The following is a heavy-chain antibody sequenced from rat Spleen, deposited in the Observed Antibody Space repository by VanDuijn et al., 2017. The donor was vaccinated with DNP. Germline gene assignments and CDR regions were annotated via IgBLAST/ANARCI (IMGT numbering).Heavy chain of an antibody. Sequence: EVQLVESGGGLVQPGRSLRLSCVASGFTFSDYYMAWVRQAPTKGLEWVAYISYDGGSTSYGDSVKGRFTISRDNAKSTLYLQMNSLRSEDMATYFCVRPHHYAVSYPRYWGQGVMVTVSS. CDR3: VRPHHYAVSYPRY. V-gene: IGHV5-22*01. CDR2: ISYDGGST. CDR1: GFTFSDYY. D-gene: IGHD1-12*02. J-gene: IGHJ2*01.